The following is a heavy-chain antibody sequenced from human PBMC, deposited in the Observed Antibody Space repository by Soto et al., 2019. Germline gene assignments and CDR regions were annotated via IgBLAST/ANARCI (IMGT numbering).Heavy chain of an antibody. CDR3: AREERKGIISWFDP. CDR1: GGSVSGVDYF. V-gene: IGHV4-30-4*01. D-gene: IGHD2-21*01. J-gene: IGHJ5*02. Sequence: SLTCTVSGGSVSGVDYFWSWIRQSPGKGLEWIGYIYYTGITHLNPSLKSRLTMAVDTSKNEFSLKLTSVSAADTAVYFCAREERKGIISWFDPWGQGTPVTVSS. CDR2: IYYTGIT.